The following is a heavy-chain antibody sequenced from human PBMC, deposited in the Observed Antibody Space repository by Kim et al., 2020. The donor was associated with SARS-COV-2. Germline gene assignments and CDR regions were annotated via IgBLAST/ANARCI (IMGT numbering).Heavy chain of an antibody. Sequence: GGSLRLSCAASGFTFSSYGMHWVRQAPGKGLEWVAVISYDGSNKYYADSVKGRFTISRDNSKNTLYLQMNSLRAEDTAVYYCAKGTCGPDAAGYYYYGMDVWGQGTTVTVSS. J-gene: IGHJ6*02. D-gene: IGHD6-13*01. CDR2: ISYDGSNK. V-gene: IGHV3-30*18. CDR3: AKGTCGPDAAGYYYYGMDV. CDR1: GFTFSSYG.